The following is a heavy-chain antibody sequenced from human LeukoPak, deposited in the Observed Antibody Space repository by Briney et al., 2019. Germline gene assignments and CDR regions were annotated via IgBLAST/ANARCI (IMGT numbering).Heavy chain of an antibody. V-gene: IGHV1-8*03. CDR3: ARAITIFGVVTRGYMDV. Sequence: ASVKVSCKASGYTFTSYDINWVRQATGQGLEWMGWMNPNSGNTSYAQKFQGRVTITRNTSISTAYTELSSLRSEDTAVYYCARAITIFGVVTRGYMDVWGKGTTVTVSS. J-gene: IGHJ6*03. CDR1: GYTFTSYD. CDR2: MNPNSGNT. D-gene: IGHD3-3*01.